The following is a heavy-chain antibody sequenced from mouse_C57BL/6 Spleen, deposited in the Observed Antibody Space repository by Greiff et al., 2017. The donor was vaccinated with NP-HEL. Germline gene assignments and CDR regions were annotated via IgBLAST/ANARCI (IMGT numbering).Heavy chain of an antibody. V-gene: IGHV1-53*01. Sequence: QVQLQQSGTELVKPGASVKLSCKASGYTFTSYWMHWVKQRPGQGLEWIGNINPSNGGTNYNEKFKSKATLTVDKSSSTAYMQLSSLTSEDSAVYYCARSGYYYGSSYDYYAMDYWGQRTSVTVSS. D-gene: IGHD1-1*01. CDR3: ARSGYYYGSSYDYYAMDY. CDR1: GYTFTSYW. J-gene: IGHJ4*01. CDR2: INPSNGGT.